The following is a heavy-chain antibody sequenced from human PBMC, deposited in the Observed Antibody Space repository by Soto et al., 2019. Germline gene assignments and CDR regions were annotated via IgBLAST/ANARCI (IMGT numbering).Heavy chain of an antibody. V-gene: IGHV6-1*01. J-gene: IGHJ6*02. D-gene: IGHD6-19*01. Sequence: SQTLSLTCAISGDSVSSNSAAWNWIRQSPSRGLEWLGRTYYRSKWYNDYAVSVKSRITINPDTSMNQFSLQLNSVTPEDTAVYYCARSSDSSGWYPFYYGMDVWGQGTTVTVSS. CDR1: GDSVSSNSAA. CDR2: TYYRSKWYN. CDR3: ARSSDSSGWYPFYYGMDV.